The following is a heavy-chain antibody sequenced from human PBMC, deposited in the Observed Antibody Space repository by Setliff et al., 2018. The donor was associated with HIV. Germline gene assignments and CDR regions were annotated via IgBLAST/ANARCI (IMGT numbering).Heavy chain of an antibody. CDR1: RFDFNNYW. CDR3: ARKLQPGYGMDV. J-gene: IGHJ6*02. D-gene: IGHD5-18*01. V-gene: IGHV3-7*01. CDR2: IGQDGSEK. Sequence: PWGSLRLSCAASRFDFNNYWMCWVRQAPGKGLEWVANIGQDGSEKNYVDSVKGRFTISRDNAKNSMDLQMNSLRAEDTAIYYCARKLQPGYGMDVWGQGTTVTVSS.